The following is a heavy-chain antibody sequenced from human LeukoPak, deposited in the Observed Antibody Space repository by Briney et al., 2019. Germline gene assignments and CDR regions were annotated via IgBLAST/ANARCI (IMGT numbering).Heavy chain of an antibody. V-gene: IGHV4-38-2*02. CDR1: DYSINSGYY. D-gene: IGHD5-12*01. CDR3: ARQVATKGEWAFDI. Sequence: SEALSLTCSVSDYSINSGYYWGWIRQPPGKGLEWIGSIYQSGHTYYNPSLKSRVTISVDTSKNQFSLELNSVIAADTSVYYCARQVATKGEWAFDIWGQGTLVTVSS. CDR2: IYQSGHT. J-gene: IGHJ3*02.